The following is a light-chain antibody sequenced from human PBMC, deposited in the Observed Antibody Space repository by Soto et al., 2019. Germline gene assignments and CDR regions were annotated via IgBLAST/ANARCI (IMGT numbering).Light chain of an antibody. Sequence: SYELTQPPSVSVSPGQTASITCSGDKLGDKYACWYQQKPGQSPVLVIYQNNKRPSGIPERFSRSNSGNTVTLTISGTQAMDEADYYCQAWDSSTAGVFGTGTKLTVL. CDR2: QNN. CDR3: QAWDSSTAGV. V-gene: IGLV3-1*01. CDR1: KLGDKY. J-gene: IGLJ1*01.